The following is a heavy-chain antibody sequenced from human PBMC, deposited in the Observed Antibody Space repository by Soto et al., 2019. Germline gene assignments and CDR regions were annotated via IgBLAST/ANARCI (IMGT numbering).Heavy chain of an antibody. D-gene: IGHD3-16*01. CDR1: GASINNTSYY. Sequence: LQLQESGPGLVKPSETLSLTCSVSGASINNTSYYWGWIRQSPGKGLEWLGNIYFSGTAYSTPSLRSRVPMSVDTSKNQFSLQLNSITAADTGVYSCARGAPGPIPNSYFDFWGQGPLVTVSS. CDR2: IYFSGTA. CDR3: ARGAPGPIPNSYFDF. J-gene: IGHJ4*02. V-gene: IGHV4-39*01.